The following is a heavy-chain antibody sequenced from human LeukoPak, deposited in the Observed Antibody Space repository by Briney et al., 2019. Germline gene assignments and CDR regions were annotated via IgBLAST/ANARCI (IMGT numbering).Heavy chain of an antibody. CDR1: GGSISSGGYY. V-gene: IGHV4-31*03. CDR3: ARGYYDSGAFDI. Sequence: SETLPLTCTVSGGSISSGGYYWSWIRQHPGKGLEWIGYIYYSGSTYYNPSLKSRVTISVDTSKNQFSLKLSSVTAADTAVYYCARGYYDSGAFDIWGQGTMVTVSS. CDR2: IYYSGST. J-gene: IGHJ3*02. D-gene: IGHD3-22*01.